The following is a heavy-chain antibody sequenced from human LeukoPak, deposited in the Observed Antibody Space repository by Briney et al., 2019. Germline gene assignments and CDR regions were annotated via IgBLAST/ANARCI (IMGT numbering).Heavy chain of an antibody. D-gene: IGHD2-15*01. V-gene: IGHV3-48*03. Sequence: GGSLRLSCAASGFTFSSYEMNWVRQAPGKGLEWVSYISSSGSTIYYADSVKGRFTISRDNAKNSLYLQMNSLRAEDTAVYYCARGADIVVVVAALDYWGQGTLVTVSS. CDR2: ISSSGSTI. J-gene: IGHJ4*02. CDR3: ARGADIVVVVAALDY. CDR1: GFTFSSYE.